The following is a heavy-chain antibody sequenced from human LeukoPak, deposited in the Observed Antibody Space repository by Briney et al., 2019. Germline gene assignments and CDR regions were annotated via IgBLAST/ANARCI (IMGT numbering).Heavy chain of an antibody. J-gene: IGHJ4*02. CDR3: ASSYTAFDY. V-gene: IGHV4-61*01. CDR1: GGSVGSGSYY. D-gene: IGHD5-18*01. Sequence: SETLSLTCTVSGGSVGSGSYYWSWIRQPPGKGLEWIGYIYYSGSTNYNPSLKSRVTISVDTSKNQFSLKLSSVTAADTAVYYCASSYTAFDYWGQGTLVTVSS. CDR2: IYYSGST.